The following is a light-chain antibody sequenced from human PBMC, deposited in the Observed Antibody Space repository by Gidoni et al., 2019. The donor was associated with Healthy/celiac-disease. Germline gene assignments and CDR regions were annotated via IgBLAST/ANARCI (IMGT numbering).Light chain of an antibody. CDR1: SSDVGGYNY. V-gene: IGLV2-14*01. CDR2: AVS. CDR3: SSYTSSSTWV. J-gene: IGLJ3*02. Sequence: QSALPQPASVSGSPGQSITISCTGTSSDVGGYNYVSWYQQHPGKAPKLMIYAVSNRPSGVSNRFSGSKSGNTASLTISGRQAEDEADYYCSSYTSSSTWVFCGGTKLTVL.